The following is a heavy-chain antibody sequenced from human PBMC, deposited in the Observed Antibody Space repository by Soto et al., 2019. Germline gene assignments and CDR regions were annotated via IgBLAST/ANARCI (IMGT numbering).Heavy chain of an antibody. CDR3: ARGAVFGRGYSYGPSLFDY. Sequence: GGSLRLSCAASGFTFSSYGMHWVRQAPCKGLEWVAVIWYDGSNKYYADSVKGRFTISRDNSKNTLYLQMNSLRAEDTAVYYCARGAVFGRGYSYGPSLFDYWGQGTLVTVSS. CDR2: IWYDGSNK. CDR1: GFTFSSYG. V-gene: IGHV3-33*01. J-gene: IGHJ4*02. D-gene: IGHD5-18*01.